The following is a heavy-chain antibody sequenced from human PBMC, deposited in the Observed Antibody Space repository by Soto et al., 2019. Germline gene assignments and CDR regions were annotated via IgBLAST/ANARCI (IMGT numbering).Heavy chain of an antibody. CDR2: ISAYNGNT. V-gene: IGHV1-18*01. J-gene: IGHJ3*02. CDR3: ARPVTSPDHLDI. D-gene: IGHD4-4*01. Sequence: QVQLVQSGAEVKKPGASVKVSCKSSGYIFSDYGITWVRQAPGQGLEWMGWISAYNGNTDYAQKFQDRLTLATDTATSTAHMELRSLRSDDTALYYCARPVTSPDHLDIWGQGTMVTVSS. CDR1: GYIFSDYG.